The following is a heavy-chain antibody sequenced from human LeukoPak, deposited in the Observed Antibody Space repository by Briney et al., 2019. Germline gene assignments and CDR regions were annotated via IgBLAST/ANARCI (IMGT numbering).Heavy chain of an antibody. D-gene: IGHD5-18*01. CDR3: ASPRGYSRTFDY. V-gene: IGHV4-34*01. Sequence: SETLSLTCAIYRGSFSGYYWSWIRQPPGKGLEWIGEINHSGTTNYNPSLKSRVTMSLDTSMNQFSLKLSSVTAADTAVYYCASPRGYSRTFDYWGQGTLVTVSS. CDR1: RGSFSGYY. CDR2: INHSGTT. J-gene: IGHJ4*02.